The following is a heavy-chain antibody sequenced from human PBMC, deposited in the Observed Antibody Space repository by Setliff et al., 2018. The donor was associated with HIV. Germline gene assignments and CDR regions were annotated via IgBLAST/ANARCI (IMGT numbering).Heavy chain of an antibody. CDR3: ARGGSGYYDFWSGSSAFEY. D-gene: IGHD3-3*01. CDR1: GFTFSSYA. CDR2: IYSGGSTT. J-gene: IGHJ4*02. Sequence: PGGSLRLSCAASGFTFSSYAMSWVRQAPGKGLEWVSVIYSGGSTTYYPDSVRGRFTISRDNSKNTLYLQMNSLRPEDTAVFYCARGGSGYYDFWSGSSAFEYWGQGTLVTVSS. V-gene: IGHV3-23*03.